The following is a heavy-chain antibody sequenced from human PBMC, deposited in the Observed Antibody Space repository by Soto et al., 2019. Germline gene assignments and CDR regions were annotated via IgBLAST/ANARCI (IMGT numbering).Heavy chain of an antibody. Sequence: GGSLRLSCAASGFNFSSYGMHWVRQAPGKGLEWVAIIWYDGSNKYYGDSVKGRFTISRDNSKNKLYLQMNSLRAEDTAIYYFAKYSSPNDYYYYMDAWGKGTTVTVSS. J-gene: IGHJ6*03. CDR3: AKYSSPNDYYYYMDA. V-gene: IGHV3-33*06. CDR1: GFNFSSYG. CDR2: IWYDGSNK. D-gene: IGHD6-13*01.